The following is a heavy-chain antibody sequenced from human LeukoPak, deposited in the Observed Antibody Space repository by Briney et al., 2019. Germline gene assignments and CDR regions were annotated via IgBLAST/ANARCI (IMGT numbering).Heavy chain of an antibody. D-gene: IGHD5-18*01. CDR3: ARGSGYNYGFPDY. Sequence: GGSLRLSCAASGFTFSSYAMSWVRQAPGKGLEWVSAISGSGGSTYYADSVKGRFTISRDNSKNTLYLQMNSLRAEDTAVYYCARGSGYNYGFPDYWGQGTLVTVSS. CDR1: GFTFSSYA. CDR2: ISGSGGST. J-gene: IGHJ4*02. V-gene: IGHV3-23*01.